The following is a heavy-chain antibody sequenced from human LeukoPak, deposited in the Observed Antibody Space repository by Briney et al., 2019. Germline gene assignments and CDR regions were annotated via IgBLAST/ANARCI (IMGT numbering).Heavy chain of an antibody. J-gene: IGHJ4*02. Sequence: GESLKISCKGSGYSFTNYWIGWVRQMPGKGLEWMGIIYPGDSDIRYSPSFQGLVTISADKSISTAYLQWSSLMASDTAMYYCARGGLPGIAASYFDYWGQGTLVTVSS. CDR2: IYPGDSDI. CDR1: GYSFTNYW. D-gene: IGHD6-13*01. V-gene: IGHV5-51*01. CDR3: ARGGLPGIAASYFDY.